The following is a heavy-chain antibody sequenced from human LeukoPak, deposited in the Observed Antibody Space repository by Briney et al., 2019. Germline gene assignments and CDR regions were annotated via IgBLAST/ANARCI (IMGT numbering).Heavy chain of an antibody. V-gene: IGHV3-48*03. D-gene: IGHD3-22*01. J-gene: IGHJ4*02. CDR3: AKDRQSRGSLGFDY. Sequence: GGSLRLSCAASGFTFSSYEMNWVRQAPGKGLEWVSYISSSGSTIYYADSVKGRFTISRDNSKNTLYVQMNSLRAEDTAVYYCAKDRQSRGSLGFDYWGQGALVIVSS. CDR2: ISSSGSTI. CDR1: GFTFSSYE.